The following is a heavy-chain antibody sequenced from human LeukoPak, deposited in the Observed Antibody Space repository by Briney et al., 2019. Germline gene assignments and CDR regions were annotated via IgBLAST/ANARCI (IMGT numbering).Heavy chain of an antibody. CDR2: ISGNGGST. D-gene: IGHD3-3*01. J-gene: IGHJ3*01. V-gene: IGHV3-23*01. CDR3: AKDTALNTMFDY. Sequence: GGSLRLSCAASGFTFSSYVMSWVRQAPGKGLEWVSGISGNGGSTYYADSVKGRFTISRDNSKNTLYLQMNSLRAEDTAVYYCAKDTALNTMFDYWGQGTMVTVSS. CDR1: GFTFSSYV.